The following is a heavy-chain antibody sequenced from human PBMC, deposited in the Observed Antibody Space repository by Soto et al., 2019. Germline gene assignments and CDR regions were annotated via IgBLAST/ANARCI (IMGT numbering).Heavy chain of an antibody. J-gene: IGHJ4*02. CDR2: IRSKANSYAT. CDR1: GFTFSGSA. V-gene: IGHV3-73*01. D-gene: IGHD5-18*01. CDR3: TRQGDTAMVTGY. Sequence: VQLVESGGGLVQPGGSLKLSCAASGFTFSGSAMHWVRQASGKGLEWVGRIRSKANSYATAYAASVKGRFTISRDDSKNTAYLQMNSLKTEDTAVYYCTRQGDTAMVTGYWGQGTLVTVSS.